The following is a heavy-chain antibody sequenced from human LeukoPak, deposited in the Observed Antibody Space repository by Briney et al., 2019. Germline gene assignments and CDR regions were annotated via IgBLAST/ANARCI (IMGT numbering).Heavy chain of an antibody. Sequence: PSQTLSLTCTVSGGSVSSYYWSWIRQPPGKGLEWIGSIYYSGSTYYNPSLKSRATISVDTSKNQFSLKLSSVTAADTAVYYCARMRTRVVTLFDYWGQGTLVTVSS. CDR2: IYYSGST. J-gene: IGHJ4*02. D-gene: IGHD2-21*02. CDR3: ARMRTRVVTLFDY. V-gene: IGHV4-59*05. CDR1: GGSVSSYY.